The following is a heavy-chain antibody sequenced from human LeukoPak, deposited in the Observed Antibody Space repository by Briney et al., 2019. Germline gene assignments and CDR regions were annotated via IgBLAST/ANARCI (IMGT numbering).Heavy chain of an antibody. CDR2: MNPNSGNT. Sequence: GASVKVSCKTSGYTFTTFDINWVRQASGQGLEWMGWMNPNSGNTDYAQKFQGRVTMTRNTSISTAYMELSSLRPEDTAVYYCARLYLPATRFDYWGQGTLVTVSS. J-gene: IGHJ4*02. D-gene: IGHD5-24*01. V-gene: IGHV1-8*02. CDR1: GYTFTTFD. CDR3: ARLYLPATRFDY.